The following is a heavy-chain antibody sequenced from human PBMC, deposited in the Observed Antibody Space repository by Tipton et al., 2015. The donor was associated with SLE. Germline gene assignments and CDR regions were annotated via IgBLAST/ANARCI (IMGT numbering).Heavy chain of an antibody. CDR2: IYYSGST. J-gene: IGHJ3*02. CDR1: GGSISSYY. V-gene: IGHV4-59*06. CDR3: ARTRGSGGDAFDI. D-gene: IGHD3-10*01. Sequence: PGLVKPSETLSLTCTVSGGSISSYYWSWIRQHPGKGLEWIGYIYYSGSTYYNPSLKSRVTISVDTSKNQFSLKLSSVTAADTAVYYCARTRGSGGDAFDIWGQGTMVTVSS.